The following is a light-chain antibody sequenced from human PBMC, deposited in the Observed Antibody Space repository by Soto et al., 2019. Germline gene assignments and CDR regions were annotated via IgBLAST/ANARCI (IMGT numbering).Light chain of an antibody. CDR1: QSVSNN. V-gene: IGKV3-11*01. Sequence: EIVLTQSPATLSLSPGERATVSCRASQSVSNNLDWYQQKAGQAPRLLIYDASNRATGIPARFSGSGSGTDFTLTITSLDPEDFAVYYCQHGGTFGQGTRLEIK. J-gene: IGKJ5*01. CDR2: DAS. CDR3: QHGGT.